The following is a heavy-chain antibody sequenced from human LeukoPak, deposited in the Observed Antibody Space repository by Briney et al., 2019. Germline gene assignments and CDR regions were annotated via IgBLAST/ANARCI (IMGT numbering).Heavy chain of an antibody. CDR2: IIPIFGTA. CDR1: GGTFSSYA. D-gene: IGHD2-15*01. CDR3: ARGRVRRGIVVVVAAPYYFDY. Sequence: SVKLSCKASGGTFSSYAISWVRQAPGRGLEWMGGIIPIFGTANYAQKFQGRVTITADKSTSTAYMELSSLRSEDTAVYYCARGRVRRGIVVVVAAPYYFDYWGQGTLVTVSS. J-gene: IGHJ4*02. V-gene: IGHV1-69*06.